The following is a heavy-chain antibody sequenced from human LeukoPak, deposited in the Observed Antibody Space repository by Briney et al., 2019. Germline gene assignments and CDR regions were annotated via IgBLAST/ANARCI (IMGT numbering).Heavy chain of an antibody. CDR1: GYSISSGYY. V-gene: IGHV4-38-2*01. D-gene: IGHD6-25*01. CDR2: IYYSGST. CDR3: ARARYSSAPFDY. Sequence: SETLSLTCAVSGYSISSGYYWGWIRQPPGKGLEWIGYIYYSGSTNYNPSLKSRVTISVVTSKNQFSLKLSSVTAADTAVYYCARARYSSAPFDYWGQGTLITVSS. J-gene: IGHJ4*02.